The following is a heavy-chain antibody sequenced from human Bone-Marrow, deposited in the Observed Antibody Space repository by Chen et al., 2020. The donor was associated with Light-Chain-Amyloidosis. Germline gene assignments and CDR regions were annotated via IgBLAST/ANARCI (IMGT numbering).Heavy chain of an antibody. CDR2: IYSSGSS. D-gene: IGHD3-16*02. CDR3: VRSRYSTGPFEV. CDR1: DDSITSSTDY. Sequence: QVQLQLSGSGLVKPSETLSLKCSVSDDSITSSTDYWGWIRQPPGKGLEYIASIYSSGSSYYKPALKSRVTISVDTSKNQCSLRLTPATAADTAVYYCVRSRYSTGPFEVWGQGSLVTVSS. V-gene: IGHV4-39*07. J-gene: IGHJ1*01.